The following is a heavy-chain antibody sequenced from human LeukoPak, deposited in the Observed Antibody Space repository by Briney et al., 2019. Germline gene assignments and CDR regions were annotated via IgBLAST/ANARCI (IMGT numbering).Heavy chain of an antibody. D-gene: IGHD6-13*01. J-gene: IGHJ5*02. CDR1: GYTFTGYY. CDR3: ERSSIAAPANWFDP. Sequence: ASVKVSCKASGYTFTGYYMHWVRQAPGQGLEWMGWINPNSGGTNYAQKFQGRVTMTRDTSISTAYMELSRLRSDDTAMYYCERSSIAAPANWFDPWGQGTLVTVSS. CDR2: INPNSGGT. V-gene: IGHV1-2*02.